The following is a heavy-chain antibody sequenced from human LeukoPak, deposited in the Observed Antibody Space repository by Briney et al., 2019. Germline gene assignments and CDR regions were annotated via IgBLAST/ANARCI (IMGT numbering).Heavy chain of an antibody. V-gene: IGHV3-30*18. J-gene: IGHJ4*02. D-gene: IGHD6-19*01. CDR1: GFTFSSYG. CDR2: ISYDGSNK. Sequence: GGSLRLSCAASGFTFSSYGMHWVRQAPGKGLEWVAVISYDGSNKYYADSVKGRFTISRDNSKNTLYLQMNSLRAEDTAVYYCAKARNLGGAGKANYFDYWGQGTLVTVSS. CDR3: AKARNLGGAGKANYFDY.